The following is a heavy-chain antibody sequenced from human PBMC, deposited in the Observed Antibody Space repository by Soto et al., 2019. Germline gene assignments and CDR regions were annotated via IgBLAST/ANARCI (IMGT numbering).Heavy chain of an antibody. D-gene: IGHD3-3*01. Sequence: PGGSLRLSCAASGFTFSSYSMNWVRQAPGKGLEWVSSISSSSSYIYYADSVKGRFTISRDNAKNSLYLQMNSLRAEDTAVYYCARDMVNFWSGYLNWFDPWGQGTLVTVS. CDR3: ARDMVNFWSGYLNWFDP. J-gene: IGHJ5*02. V-gene: IGHV3-21*01. CDR2: ISSSSSYI. CDR1: GFTFSSYS.